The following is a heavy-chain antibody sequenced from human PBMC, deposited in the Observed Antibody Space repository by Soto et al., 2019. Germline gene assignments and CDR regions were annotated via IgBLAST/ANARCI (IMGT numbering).Heavy chain of an antibody. D-gene: IGHD6-19*01. CDR2: IYWNDDK. Sequence: SAPTLVNPTQTLTLTCTFSGFSLSTSGVGVGWIRQPPAKALDWLALIYWNDDKRYSPSLKSRLTITKDTSKKQVVLTMTNMDPEETVTYCCAHRRSSSWIPWTLFDCWGQGNLVTVSS. V-gene: IGHV2-5*01. J-gene: IGHJ4*02. CDR1: GFSLSTSGVG. CDR3: AHRRSSSWIPWTLFDC.